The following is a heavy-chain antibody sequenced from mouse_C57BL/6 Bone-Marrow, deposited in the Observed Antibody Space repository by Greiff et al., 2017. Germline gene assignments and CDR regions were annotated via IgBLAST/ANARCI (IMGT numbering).Heavy chain of an antibody. CDR3: ARWGRGAMDY. CDR2: IYPGDGDT. D-gene: IGHD1-1*01. Sequence: QVQLKESGAELVKPGASVKISCKASGYAFSSYWMNWVKQRPGKGLEWIGQIYPGDGDTNYNGKFKGKATLTADKSSSTAYMQLSSLTSEDSAVYFCARWGRGAMDYWGQGTSVTVSS. CDR1: GYAFSSYW. V-gene: IGHV1-80*01. J-gene: IGHJ4*01.